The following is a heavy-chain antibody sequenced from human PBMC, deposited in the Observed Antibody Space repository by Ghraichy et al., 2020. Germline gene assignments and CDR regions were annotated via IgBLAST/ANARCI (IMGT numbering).Heavy chain of an antibody. V-gene: IGHV3-7*03. CDR3: ARETWGKWDY. J-gene: IGHJ4*02. Sequence: GGSLRLSCAASGFTFSTYWMAWVRQAPGKGPEWVATMAQDGSEIYYVDSVKGRFTISRDNAKNSLFMEMNSLRVEDTAVYYCARETWGKWDYWGQGILVLVSS. CDR1: GFTFSTYW. CDR2: MAQDGSEI. D-gene: IGHD3-16*01.